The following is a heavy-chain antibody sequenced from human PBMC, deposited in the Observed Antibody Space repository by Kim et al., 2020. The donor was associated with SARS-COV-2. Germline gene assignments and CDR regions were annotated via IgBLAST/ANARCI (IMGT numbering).Heavy chain of an antibody. V-gene: IGHV3-33*01. Sequence: GGSLRLSCAASGFTFSSYGMPWVRQAPGKGLEWVAVIWYDGSNKYYADSVKGRFTISRDNSKNTLYLQMNSLRAEDTAVYYCAREQQWAGNGIDVWGQGTTVTVSS. D-gene: IGHD2-8*01. CDR1: GFTFSSYG. CDR3: AREQQWAGNGIDV. J-gene: IGHJ6*02. CDR2: IWYDGSNK.